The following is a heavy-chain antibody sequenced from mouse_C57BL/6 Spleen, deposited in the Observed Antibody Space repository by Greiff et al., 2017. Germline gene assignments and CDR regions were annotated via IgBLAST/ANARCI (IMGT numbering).Heavy chain of an antibody. CDR3: ARKFYYAMDY. J-gene: IGHJ4*01. CDR2: IDPSDSYT. CDR1: GYTFTSCW. V-gene: IGHV1-69*01. Sequence: VQLQQPGAELVMPGASVKLSCKASGYTFTSCWMHWVKQRPGQGLEWIGEIDPSDSYTNYNQKFKGKSTLTVDKSSSTAYMQLSSLTSEDSAVYYCARKFYYAMDYWGQGTSVTVSS.